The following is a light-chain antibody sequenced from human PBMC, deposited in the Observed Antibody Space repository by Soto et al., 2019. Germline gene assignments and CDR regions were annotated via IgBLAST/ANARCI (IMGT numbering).Light chain of an antibody. V-gene: IGKV3-20*01. CDR2: GAS. CDR1: QSVSSSY. Sequence: ESVLTQSPGTLSLSPGERATLSCRASQSVSSSYLAWYQQKPGQAPRRLIYGASSRATGIPDRFSGSWSGTDFTLTISRLEPEDCAVYYCQQYGSSPPITFGQGTRLEIK. CDR3: QQYGSSPPIT. J-gene: IGKJ5*01.